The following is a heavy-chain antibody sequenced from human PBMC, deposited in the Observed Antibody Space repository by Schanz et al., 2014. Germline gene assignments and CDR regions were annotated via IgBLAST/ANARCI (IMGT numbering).Heavy chain of an antibody. Sequence: QVQLVQSGAEVKKPGASVKVSCKASGYTFTGHHMHWVRQAPGQGLEWMGWINPNSGNPGFAQKFRGRVTMTRNTSMSTAYMELRSLRSDDTAVYYCARGGYSSGWYDRDIAHFDYWGQGTLVTVSS. CDR3: ARGGYSSGWYDRDIAHFDY. D-gene: IGHD6-19*01. V-gene: IGHV1-8*02. CDR2: INPNSGNP. J-gene: IGHJ4*02. CDR1: GYTFTGHH.